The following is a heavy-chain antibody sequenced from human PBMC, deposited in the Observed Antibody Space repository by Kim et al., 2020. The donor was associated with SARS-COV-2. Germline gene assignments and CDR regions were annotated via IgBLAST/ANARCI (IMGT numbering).Heavy chain of an antibody. V-gene: IGHV4-59*08. J-gene: IGHJ4*02. Sequence: PYLKSRVTISVDTPKNQFSRKLSSVTAADTAVYYCARHGPYYYGSGSYLYWGQGTLVTVSS. D-gene: IGHD3-10*01. CDR3: ARHGPYYYGSGSYLY.